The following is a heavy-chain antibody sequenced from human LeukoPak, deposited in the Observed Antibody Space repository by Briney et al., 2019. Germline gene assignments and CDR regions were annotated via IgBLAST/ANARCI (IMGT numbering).Heavy chain of an antibody. V-gene: IGHV1-2*06. CDR1: GYTFTGYY. Sequence: ASVKVSCKASGYTFTGYYMHWVRQAPGQGLEWMGRVNPNSSDTDYAQKFQGRVTMTRDTSINTAYMELSRLRSDDTAVYYCARDEGTFHYDSSFDYWGQGTLVTVSS. J-gene: IGHJ4*02. CDR2: VNPNSSDT. D-gene: IGHD3-22*01. CDR3: ARDEGTFHYDSSFDY.